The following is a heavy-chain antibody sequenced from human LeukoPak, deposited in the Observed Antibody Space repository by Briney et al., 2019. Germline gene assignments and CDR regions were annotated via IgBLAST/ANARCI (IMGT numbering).Heavy chain of an antibody. CDR3: ARGDPRYGRTGNFDY. D-gene: IGHD1-1*01. V-gene: IGHV4-59*01. Sequence: PSETLSLTCTVSGGSISSYYWSWIRQPPGKGLEWIGFLYYSWSTNYNPSLKSRVNISVDTSKNQFSLKLSSVTAADTAVYYCARGDPRYGRTGNFDYWGQGILVTVAS. CDR2: LYYSWST. J-gene: IGHJ4*02. CDR1: GGSISSYY.